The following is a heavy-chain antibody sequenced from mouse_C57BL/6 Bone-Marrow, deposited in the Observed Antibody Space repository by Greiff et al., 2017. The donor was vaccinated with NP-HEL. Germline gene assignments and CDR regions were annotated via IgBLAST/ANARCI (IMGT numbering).Heavy chain of an antibody. V-gene: IGHV3-6*01. Sequence: EVQLQQSGPGLVKPSQSLSLTCSVTGYSITSGYYWNWIRQFPGNKLEWMGYISYDGSNNYNPSLKNRISITRDTATNQFCLKLKSVTTEDTATYYCEGYAHAMDYWGQGTSVTVSA. CDR3: EGYAHAMDY. D-gene: IGHD2-2*01. CDR1: GYSITSGYY. CDR2: ISYDGSN. J-gene: IGHJ4*01.